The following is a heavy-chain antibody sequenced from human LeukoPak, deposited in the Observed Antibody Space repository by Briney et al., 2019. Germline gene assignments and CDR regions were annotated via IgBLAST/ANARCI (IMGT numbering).Heavy chain of an antibody. CDR1: GYTFTSYG. V-gene: IGHV1-18*01. CDR2: MSAYNGNT. D-gene: IGHD2-2*01. CDR3: ARDYLVPAAIYYYYGMDV. Sequence: GASVKVSCKASGYTFTSYGISWVRQAPGQGLEWMGWMSAYNGNTNYAQKLQGRVTMTTDTSTSTAYMELRSLRSDDTAVYYCARDYLVPAAIYYYYGMDVWGQGTTVTVSS. J-gene: IGHJ6*02.